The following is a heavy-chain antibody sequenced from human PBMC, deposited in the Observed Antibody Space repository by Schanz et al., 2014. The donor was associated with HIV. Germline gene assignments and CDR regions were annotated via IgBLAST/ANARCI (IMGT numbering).Heavy chain of an antibody. Sequence: EVQLLESGGGLVQPGKSLRLSCAASGFNFNNYAMTWVRQAPGKGLEWVSSISESGGRTYYADSVNGRFTISRDNSKNTLYLQMTKLRTEDTAVYYCAKPEYDSRGNSQSHFDSWGQGTLVTVSS. D-gene: IGHD3-22*01. V-gene: IGHV3-23*01. CDR3: AKPEYDSRGNSQSHFDS. J-gene: IGHJ4*02. CDR1: GFNFNNYA. CDR2: ISESGGRT.